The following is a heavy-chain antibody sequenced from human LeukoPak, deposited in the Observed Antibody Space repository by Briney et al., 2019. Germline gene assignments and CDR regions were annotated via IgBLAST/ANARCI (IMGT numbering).Heavy chain of an antibody. CDR3: ARKWAVAATAYGMDV. J-gene: IGHJ6*02. CDR2: ISYDGSNK. CDR1: GFTFSSYA. D-gene: IGHD2-15*01. V-gene: IGHV3-30*04. Sequence: GGSLRLSCAASGFTFSSYAMHWVRQAPGMGLEWVAVISYDGSNKYYADSVKGRFTISRDNSKNTLYLQMNSLRAEDTAVYYCARKWAVAATAYGMDVWGQGTTVTVSS.